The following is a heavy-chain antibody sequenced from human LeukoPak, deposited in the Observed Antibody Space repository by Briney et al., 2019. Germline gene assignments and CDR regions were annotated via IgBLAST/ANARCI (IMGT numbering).Heavy chain of an antibody. V-gene: IGHV4-4*07. CDR2: IYTSGST. Sequence: SETLSLTCTVSGGSISSYYWSWIRQPAGEGLEWIGRIYTSGSTNYNPSLKSRVTMSVDTSKNQFSLKLSSVTAADTAVYYCARDWDDFWSGYPNWFDPWGQGTLVTVSS. J-gene: IGHJ5*02. CDR3: ARDWDDFWSGYPNWFDP. CDR1: GGSISSYY. D-gene: IGHD3-3*01.